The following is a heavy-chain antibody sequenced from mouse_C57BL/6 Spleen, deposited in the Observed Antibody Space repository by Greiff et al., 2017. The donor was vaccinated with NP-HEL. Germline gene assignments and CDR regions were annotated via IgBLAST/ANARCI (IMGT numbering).Heavy chain of an antibody. CDR3: ARAGYYGSRVWFAY. CDR2: ISYSGST. Sequence: EVQLQQSGPGMVKPSQSLSLTCTVTGYSITSGYDWHWIRHFPGNKLEWMGYISYSGSTNYNPSLKSRISITHDTSKNHFFLKLNSVTTEDTATYYCARAGYYGSRVWFAYWGQGTLVTVSA. D-gene: IGHD1-1*01. J-gene: IGHJ3*01. CDR1: GYSITSGYD. V-gene: IGHV3-1*01.